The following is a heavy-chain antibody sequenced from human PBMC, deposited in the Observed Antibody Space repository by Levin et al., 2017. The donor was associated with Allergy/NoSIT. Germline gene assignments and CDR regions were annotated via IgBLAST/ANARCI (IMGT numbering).Heavy chain of an antibody. CDR1: GGSISSPAYY. D-gene: IGHD3-10*01. V-gene: IGHV4-39*07. J-gene: IGHJ3*02. Sequence: PGGSLRLSCTVSGGSISSPAYYWGWIRQPPGKGLEWIGNIFYSGTTYYNPSLKSRVTISVDTSKTQFSLKLSSVTAADTAVYYCARDSAAFDIWGQGTMVTVSS. CDR2: IFYSGTT. CDR3: ARDSAAFDI.